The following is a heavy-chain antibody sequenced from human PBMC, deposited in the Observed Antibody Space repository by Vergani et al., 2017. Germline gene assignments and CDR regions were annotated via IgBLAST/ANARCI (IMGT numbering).Heavy chain of an antibody. V-gene: IGHV3-30-3*01. CDR1: GFTFSSYA. CDR2: ISYDGSNK. D-gene: IGHD6-19*01. Sequence: VQLVESGGGVVQPGRSLRLSCAASGFTFSSYAMHWVRQAPGKGLEWVAVISYDGSNKYYADSVKGRFTISRDNSKNTLYLQMNSLRAEDTAVYYFASGGAVEEVYWGQGTLVTVSS. CDR3: ASGGAVEEVY. J-gene: IGHJ4*02.